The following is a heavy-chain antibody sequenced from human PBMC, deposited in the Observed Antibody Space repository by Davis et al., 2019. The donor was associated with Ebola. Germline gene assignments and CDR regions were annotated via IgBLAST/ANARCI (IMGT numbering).Heavy chain of an antibody. V-gene: IGHV1-8*01. CDR3: ARALDRLLDFDY. CDR1: GYTFTNYD. CDR2: MNPNSGNT. Sequence: ASVKVSCKASGYTFTNYDVHWVRQGTGQGLEWIGWMNPNSGNTGYGQKFQGRITLTTDTSTNTVYMELTSLKSEDTAVYYCARALDRLLDFDYWGQGTLVTVSS. D-gene: IGHD3-3*01. J-gene: IGHJ4*02.